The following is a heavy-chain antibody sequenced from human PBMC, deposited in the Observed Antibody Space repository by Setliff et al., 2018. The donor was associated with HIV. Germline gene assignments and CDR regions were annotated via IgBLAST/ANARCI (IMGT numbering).Heavy chain of an antibody. CDR1: GGSISSHY. CDR2: IYYSGST. Sequence: SETLSLTCAVSGGSISSHYWSWIRQPPGKGLEWVGYIYYSGSTKYNPSLKSRVTVSVDTSKNHFSLKLSSVTAADTAVYYCAKVGRGVVDFFDFWGQGALVTVSS. CDR3: AKVGRGVVDFFDF. D-gene: IGHD2-15*01. V-gene: IGHV4-59*11. J-gene: IGHJ4*02.